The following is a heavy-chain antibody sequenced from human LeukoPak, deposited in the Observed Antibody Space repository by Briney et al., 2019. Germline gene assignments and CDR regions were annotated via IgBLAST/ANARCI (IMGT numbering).Heavy chain of an antibody. Sequence: TPSETLSLTCTVSGGSISSYYWSWIRQPPGRGLEWIGYIYSSGNTNYNPSLKSRVTISLDTSKNQFSLKLSSVTAADTAVYYCARVKSRHSSGWYPFDYWGQGTLVTVSS. J-gene: IGHJ4*02. CDR3: ARVKSRHSSGWYPFDY. V-gene: IGHV4-59*01. D-gene: IGHD6-19*01. CDR1: GGSISSYY. CDR2: IYSSGNT.